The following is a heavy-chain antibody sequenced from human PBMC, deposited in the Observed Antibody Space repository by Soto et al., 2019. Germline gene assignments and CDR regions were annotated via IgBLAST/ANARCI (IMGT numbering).Heavy chain of an antibody. CDR2: ISSSGSTK. CDR3: AGDTGMDA. V-gene: IGHV3-48*03. J-gene: IGHJ6*02. Sequence: PGGSLRLSCAASGFIFSSYEMNWVRQAPGKGLEWVSYISSSGSTKNYADSVKGRFTISRDNAKNSLYLQMNSLRAEDSAVYYCAGDTGMDAWGQGATLPVS. CDR1: GFIFSSYE.